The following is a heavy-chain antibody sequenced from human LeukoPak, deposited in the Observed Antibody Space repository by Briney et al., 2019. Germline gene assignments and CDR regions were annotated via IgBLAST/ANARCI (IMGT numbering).Heavy chain of an antibody. CDR3: ARDFQSGTSDAFDI. CDR1: GFRFNSYE. Sequence: GGSLRLSCAASGFRFNSYEMNWVRQAPGKGLEWASYISSSGNTKYYAASVKGRFTISRDNAKNSLYLQMNSLRAEDTAVYFCARDFQSGTSDAFDIWRQGTMVSVSS. J-gene: IGHJ3*02. CDR2: ISSSGNTK. V-gene: IGHV3-48*03. D-gene: IGHD1-26*01.